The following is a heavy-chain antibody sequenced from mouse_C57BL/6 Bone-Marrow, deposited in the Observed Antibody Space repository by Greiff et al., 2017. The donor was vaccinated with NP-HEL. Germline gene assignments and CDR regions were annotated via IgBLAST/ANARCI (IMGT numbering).Heavy chain of an antibody. V-gene: IGHV1-15*01. J-gene: IGHJ2*01. CDR1: GYTFTDYE. Sequence: VKLVESGAELVRPGASVTLSCKASGYTFTDYEMHWVKQTPVHGLEWIGAIDPETGGPAYNQKFKGKAILTADKSSSTAYMELRSLTSEDSAVYYCTRRTRPFDYGGQGTTLTVSS. CDR2: IDPETGGP. CDR3: TRRTRPFDY. D-gene: IGHD3-2*02.